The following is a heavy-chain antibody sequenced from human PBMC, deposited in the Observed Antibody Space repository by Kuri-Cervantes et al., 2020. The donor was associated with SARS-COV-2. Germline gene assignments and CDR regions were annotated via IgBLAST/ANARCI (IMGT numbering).Heavy chain of an antibody. J-gene: IGHJ4*02. Sequence: SVKVSCKASGGTFSTDGITWVRQAPGQGLEWKGGIIPIFGTANYAQKFQGRVTITTDESTSTAYMELSSLRSEDTAVYYCARGGVGATQDCSFDYWGQGTLVTVSS. V-gene: IGHV1-69*05. D-gene: IGHD1-26*01. CDR1: GGTFSTDG. CDR2: IIPIFGTA. CDR3: ARGGVGATQDCSFDY.